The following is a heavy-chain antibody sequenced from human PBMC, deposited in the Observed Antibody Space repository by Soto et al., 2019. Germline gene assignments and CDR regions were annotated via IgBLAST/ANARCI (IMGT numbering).Heavy chain of an antibody. D-gene: IGHD6-19*01. CDR3: ARAYSSNKYWFDP. CDR2: VIPIFGTA. J-gene: IGHJ5*02. V-gene: IGHV1-69*01. CDR1: GGTFSSYI. Sequence: QVQLVQSGAEVKKPGSSVKVSCKASGGTFSSYIISWVRQAPGQGLEWMGGVIPIFGTATYAQKFQDRVTITANESTTTAYMELSSLRSEDTAVYYGARAYSSNKYWFDPWGQGTLVTVSS.